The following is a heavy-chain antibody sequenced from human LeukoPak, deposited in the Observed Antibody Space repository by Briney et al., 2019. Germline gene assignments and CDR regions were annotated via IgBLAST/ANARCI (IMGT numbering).Heavy chain of an antibody. J-gene: IGHJ6*02. D-gene: IGHD2-15*01. CDR3: AKDRWGGVQRSRIYCSGGSCYSDRRYYGMDV. Sequence: GGSLRLSCAASGFTFSSYAMSWVRQAPGKGLEWVSAISGSGGSTYYADSVKGRFTISRDNSKNTLYLQMNSLRAEDTAVYYCAKDRWGGVQRSRIYCSGGSCYSDRRYYGMDVWGQGTTVTVSS. V-gene: IGHV3-23*01. CDR1: GFTFSSYA. CDR2: ISGSGGST.